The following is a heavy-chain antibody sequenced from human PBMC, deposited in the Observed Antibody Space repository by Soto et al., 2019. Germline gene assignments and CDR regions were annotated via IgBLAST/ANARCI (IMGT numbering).Heavy chain of an antibody. CDR1: GFSLTTGRVG. V-gene: IGHV2-5*01. Sequence: QITLEETGPTLVKPTQTLTLTCTFSGFSLTTGRVGVGWIRQPPGKALEWLAVIHWNDDNHYSPSLKSRLTIPTDTSKNQVVLTQTNMDPVDTATYYCTHRLVGSGQGYWGQGTLVTVSS. CDR3: THRLVGSGQGY. CDR2: IHWNDDN. D-gene: IGHD2-15*01. J-gene: IGHJ4*02.